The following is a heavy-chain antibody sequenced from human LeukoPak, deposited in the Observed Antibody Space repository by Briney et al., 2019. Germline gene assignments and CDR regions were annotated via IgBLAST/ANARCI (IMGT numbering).Heavy chain of an antibody. D-gene: IGHD2-15*01. CDR2: IYPGDSNT. CDR1: GYSFTSYW. Sequence: GESLKISCKGSGYSFTSYWIGWVRQMPGKGLEWMGIIYPGDSNTRSSPSFQGQVTISADKSISTAYLQWSSLKASDTAVYYCARHACRGGNCDSVDYWGQGTLVTVS. CDR3: ARHACRGGNCDSVDY. V-gene: IGHV5-51*01. J-gene: IGHJ4*02.